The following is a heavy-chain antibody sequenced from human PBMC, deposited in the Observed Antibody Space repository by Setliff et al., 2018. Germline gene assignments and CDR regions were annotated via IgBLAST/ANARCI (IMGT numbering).Heavy chain of an antibody. J-gene: IGHJ5*02. CDR1: GGSFSGYY. Sequence: KTSETLSLTCAVYGGSFSGYYWSWIRQPPGKGLEWIGKINHSGSTNYNPSLKSRVTISVDTSKNQFSLKLSSVTAADTAVYYCARGPNFWSGYYSLRLRWFDPWGQGTLVTAPQ. CDR3: ARGPNFWSGYYSLRLRWFDP. V-gene: IGHV4-34*01. CDR2: INHSGST. D-gene: IGHD3-3*01.